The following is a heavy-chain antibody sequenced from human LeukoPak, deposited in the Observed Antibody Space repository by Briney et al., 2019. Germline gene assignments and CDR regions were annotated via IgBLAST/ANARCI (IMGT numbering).Heavy chain of an antibody. CDR2: IYHTGNS. J-gene: IGHJ4*02. CDR3: ARHPFSSPFDY. CDR1: GGSVSSDY. Sequence: PSETLSLTCTVSGGSVSSDYWSWIRQPPGKGLEWIGYIYHTGNSDYNPSLKSRATISLDTSKNQFSLKLTSVTAADTAVYFCARHPFSSPFDYWGQGTLVTVSS. V-gene: IGHV4-59*08.